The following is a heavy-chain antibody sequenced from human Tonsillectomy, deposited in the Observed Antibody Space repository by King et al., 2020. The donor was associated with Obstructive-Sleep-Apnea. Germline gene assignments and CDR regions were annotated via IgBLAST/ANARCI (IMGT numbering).Heavy chain of an antibody. J-gene: IGHJ4*02. CDR3: AGDIGADQIDY. CDR2: IYYSGST. D-gene: IGHD3-16*01. Sequence: VQLQESGPGLVKPSETLSLTCTVSGGSISRYYWSWIRQPPGKGLEWIGYIYYSGSTNYNPSLKSRVTISVDTSKNQFSLKLSSVTAADTAVYSCAGDIGADQIDYWGQGTLVTVSS. CDR1: GGSISRYY. V-gene: IGHV4-59*01.